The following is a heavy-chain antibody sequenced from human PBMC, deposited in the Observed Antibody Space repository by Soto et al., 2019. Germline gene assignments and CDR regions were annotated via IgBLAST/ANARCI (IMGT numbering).Heavy chain of an antibody. CDR1: GFTFSSYA. D-gene: IGHD6-19*01. Sequence: GGSLRLSCAASGFTFSSYAMSWVRQAPGKGLEWVSAISGSGGSTYYADSVKGRFTISRDNSKNTLYLQMNSLRAEDTAVYYCAKIGVAVAGTSNWFDPWGQGTLVTVSS. CDR2: ISGSGGST. J-gene: IGHJ5*02. V-gene: IGHV3-23*01. CDR3: AKIGVAVAGTSNWFDP.